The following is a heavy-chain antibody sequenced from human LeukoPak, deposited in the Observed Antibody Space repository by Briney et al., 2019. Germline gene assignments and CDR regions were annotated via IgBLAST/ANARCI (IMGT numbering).Heavy chain of an antibody. J-gene: IGHJ5*02. CDR2: IKQDGREK. D-gene: IGHD2-2*02. V-gene: IGHV3-7*01. CDR1: GFTFSSYW. CDR3: ARGGRRNQLLYRLRWFDP. Sequence: GGSLRLSCVASGFTFSSYWMSWVRQAPGKGLEWVANIKQDGREKYYVDSVKGRFTISRENAENSLYLQMNGLCAEDTAVYYCARGGRRNQLLYRLRWFDPWGQGTLVTVSS.